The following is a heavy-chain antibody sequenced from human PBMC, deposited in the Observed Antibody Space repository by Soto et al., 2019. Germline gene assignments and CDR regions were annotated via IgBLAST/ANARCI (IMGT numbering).Heavy chain of an antibody. CDR2: IYSRGNT. D-gene: IGHD3-10*01. J-gene: IGHJ4*02. CDR1: GDSISSGLYY. CDR3: ARARPGSYVVLER. V-gene: IGHV4-31*03. Sequence: QVQLLESGPGRVRPSQTLSLTCTVSGDSISSGLYYWTWIRQHPQKGLEWIGYIYSRGNTYYSPSFKSRVDIADASSQNLFSLRLTSVTDADTAVYYCARARPGSYVVLERCGQGALVTVSS.